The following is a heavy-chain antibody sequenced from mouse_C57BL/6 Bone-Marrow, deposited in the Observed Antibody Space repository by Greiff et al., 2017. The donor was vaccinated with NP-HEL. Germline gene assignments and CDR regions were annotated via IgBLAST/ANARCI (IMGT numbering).Heavy chain of an antibody. CDR1: GFTFSSYA. V-gene: IGHV5-4*03. Sequence: EVKVVASGGGLVKPGGSLKLSCAASGFTFSSYAMSWVRQTPEKRLEWVATISDGGSYTYYPDNVKGRFTISRDNAKNNLYLQMSQLKSEDTAMYYCARIYYYGSSHYWYFDVWGTGTTVTVSS. CDR3: ARIYYYGSSHYWYFDV. D-gene: IGHD1-1*01. CDR2: ISDGGSYT. J-gene: IGHJ1*03.